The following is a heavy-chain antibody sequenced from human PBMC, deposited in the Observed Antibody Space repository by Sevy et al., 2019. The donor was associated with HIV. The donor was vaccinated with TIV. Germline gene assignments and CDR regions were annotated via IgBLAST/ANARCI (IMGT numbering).Heavy chain of an antibody. D-gene: IGHD6-13*01. CDR2: MNGDGSSI. CDR3: AGSNWYAAFDI. J-gene: IGHJ3*02. Sequence: GGFLRLFCATSGFSFSNNWMHWVRQAPGKGLVCVSRMNGDGSSISYADPVNGRFTISRDNAKNTLYLQMNSLRVEDTAVYYCAGSNWYAAFDIWGPGTMVTVSS. CDR1: GFSFSNNW. V-gene: IGHV3-74*01.